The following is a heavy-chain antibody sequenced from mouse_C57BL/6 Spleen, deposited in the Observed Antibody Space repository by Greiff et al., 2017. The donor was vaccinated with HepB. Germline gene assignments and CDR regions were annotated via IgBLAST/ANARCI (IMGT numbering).Heavy chain of an antibody. Sequence: QVQLQQSGAELVKPGASVKMSCKASGYTFTSYWITWVKQRPGQGLEWIGDIYPGSGSTNYNEKFKSKATLTVDTSSSTAYMQLSSLTSEDSAVYYCAREKIPPFITTVETPWDFDYWGQGTTLTVSS. D-gene: IGHD1-1*01. CDR3: AREKIPPFITTVETPWDFDY. CDR1: GYTFTSYW. CDR2: IYPGSGST. J-gene: IGHJ2*01. V-gene: IGHV1-55*01.